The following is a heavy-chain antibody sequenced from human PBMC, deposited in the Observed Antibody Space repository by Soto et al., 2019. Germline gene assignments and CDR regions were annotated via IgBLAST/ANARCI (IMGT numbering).Heavy chain of an antibody. D-gene: IGHD3-16*02. V-gene: IGHV3-48*03. CDR1: GFTFSSYE. CDR3: ARDHTTRLGELSPNFDY. J-gene: IGHJ4*02. Sequence: EVQLVESGGGLVQPGGSLRLSCAASGFTFSSYEMNWVRQAPGKGLEWVSYISSSGSTIYYADSVTGRFTISRDNVKDSLCLQMNSLSAEDTAVYYCARDHTTRLGELSPNFDYWGQGTLVTVSS. CDR2: ISSSGSTI.